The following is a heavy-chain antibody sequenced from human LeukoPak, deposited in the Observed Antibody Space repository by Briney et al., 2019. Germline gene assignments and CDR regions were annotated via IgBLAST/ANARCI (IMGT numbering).Heavy chain of an antibody. V-gene: IGHV3-21*01. J-gene: IGHJ3*02. CDR3: AREYSSWYAFDI. CDR2: ISSSSSYI. CDR1: GFTFSSYS. D-gene: IGHD6-13*01. Sequence: GGSLRLSCAASGFTFSSYSMNWVRQAPGKGLEWVSSISSSSSYIYYADSVKGRFTISRDNAKNSLYLQMNSLRAEDTAVYYCAREYSSWYAFDIWGQGTMVTVSS.